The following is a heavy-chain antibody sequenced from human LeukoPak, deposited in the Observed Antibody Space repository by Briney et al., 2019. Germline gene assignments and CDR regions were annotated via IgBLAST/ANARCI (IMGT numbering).Heavy chain of an antibody. V-gene: IGHV1-69*13. CDR3: ARDLRHGGYYFDY. Sequence: VASVKVSCKASGGTFSSYAISWVRQAPGQGLEWMGGIIPIFGTANYAQKFQGRVTITADESTSTTYMELSSLRSEDTAVYYCARDLRHGGYYFDYWGQGTLVTVSS. D-gene: IGHD4-23*01. CDR1: GGTFSSYA. CDR2: IIPIFGTA. J-gene: IGHJ4*02.